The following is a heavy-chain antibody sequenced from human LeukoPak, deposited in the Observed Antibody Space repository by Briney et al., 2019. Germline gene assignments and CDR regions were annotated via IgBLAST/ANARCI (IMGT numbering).Heavy chain of an antibody. V-gene: IGHV3-23*01. CDR2: ISGSGDNT. Sequence: GGSLRLSCVVSGFTFSNYAMSWVRQAPGRGLEWVSGISGSGDNTYYADSVKGRFTVSRDNFKNTLYVQMKSLRAEDTAVYYCAKDFVVVPGNVNYFDYWGQGTLVTVSS. CDR1: GFTFSNYA. CDR3: AKDFVVVPGNVNYFDY. J-gene: IGHJ4*02. D-gene: IGHD2-21*02.